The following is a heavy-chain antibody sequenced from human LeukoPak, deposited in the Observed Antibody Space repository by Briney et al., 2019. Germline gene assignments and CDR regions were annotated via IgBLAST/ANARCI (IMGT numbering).Heavy chain of an antibody. J-gene: IGHJ6*03. CDR1: GFTFSSYS. CDR3: AKAFLWFGELALDYYYYMDV. CDR2: ITSSSSTK. V-gene: IGHV3-48*01. Sequence: GGSLRLSCAASGFTFSSYSTNWVRQAPGKGLEWISYITSSSSTKYYADSVKGRFTISRDNSKNTLYLQMNSLRAEDTAVYYCAKAFLWFGELALDYYYYMDVWGKGTTVTISS. D-gene: IGHD3-10*01.